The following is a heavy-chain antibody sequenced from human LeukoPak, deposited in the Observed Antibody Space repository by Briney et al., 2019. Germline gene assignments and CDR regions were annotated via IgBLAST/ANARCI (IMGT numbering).Heavy chain of an antibody. V-gene: IGHV1-2*02. Sequence: ASVKVSCKASGYTFTGYYMHWVRQAPGQGLEWMGWINPNSGGTNYAQKFQGRVTMTRDTSISTAYMELSRMRSDDTAVYYCARDVGDYYGSGTYYGMDVWGQGTTVTVSS. CDR1: GYTFTGYY. CDR2: INPNSGGT. D-gene: IGHD3-10*01. J-gene: IGHJ6*02. CDR3: ARDVGDYYGSGTYYGMDV.